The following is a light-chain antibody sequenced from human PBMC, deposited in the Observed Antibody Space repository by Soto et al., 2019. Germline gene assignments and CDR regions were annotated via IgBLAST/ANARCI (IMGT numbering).Light chain of an antibody. V-gene: IGKV1-27*01. Sequence: IRMTQSPSSLSASTGDRVTITCRASQGISSYLAWYQQKPGKAPKLLIYSASTLQSGVPSRFSGSGSGTDFTLTISSLQPEDVAIYYCQKYNSGPLTFGGGTKVDIK. CDR3: QKYNSGPLT. J-gene: IGKJ4*01. CDR1: QGISSY. CDR2: SAS.